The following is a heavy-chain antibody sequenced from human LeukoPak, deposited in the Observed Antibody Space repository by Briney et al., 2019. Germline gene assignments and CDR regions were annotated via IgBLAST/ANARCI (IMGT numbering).Heavy chain of an antibody. V-gene: IGHV4-59*08. J-gene: IGHJ4*02. D-gene: IGHD6-6*01. CDR2: IYYSGST. CDR1: GGSISSYY. CDR3: ARPSSSSSFGFDY. Sequence: SETLSLTCTVSGGSISSYYWSWIRQPPGKGLEWIGYIYYSGSTNYNPSLKSRVTISVDTSKNQFSLKLSSVTAADTAVYYCARPSSSSSFGFDYWGQGTLVTVSS.